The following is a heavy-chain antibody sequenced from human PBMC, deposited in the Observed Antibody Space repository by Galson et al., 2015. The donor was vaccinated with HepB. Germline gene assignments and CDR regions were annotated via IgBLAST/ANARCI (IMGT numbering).Heavy chain of an antibody. Sequence: SLRLSCAASGFTFSNCWMSWVRQAPGKGLEWVANINQDGTEKYYVDSVKGRFTITRDNAKNSLYLQMNILRAEDTAVYYCARDYYGSERINDYYYYMDVWGKGTTVTVSS. V-gene: IGHV3-7*01. CDR1: GFTFSNCW. J-gene: IGHJ6*03. D-gene: IGHD3-10*01. CDR3: ARDYYGSERINDYYYYMDV. CDR2: INQDGTEK.